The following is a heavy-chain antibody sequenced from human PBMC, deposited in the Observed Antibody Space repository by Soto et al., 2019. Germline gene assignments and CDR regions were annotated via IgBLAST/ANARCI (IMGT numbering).Heavy chain of an antibody. CDR2: ISSSSSYI. V-gene: IGHV3-21*01. CDR3: AGDLLDTARDPHAGRAPYCYDGMYV. CDR1: GFTFSSYS. D-gene: IGHD5-18*01. J-gene: IGHJ6*02. Sequence: EVQLVESGGGLVKPGGSLRLSCAASGFTFSSYSMNWVRQAPGKGLEWVSSISSSSSYIYYADSVKGRFTISSDNAKNELTLQFNSLRAEEPAVYYCAGDLLDTARDPHAGRAPYCYDGMYVWGQGTTVTVPS.